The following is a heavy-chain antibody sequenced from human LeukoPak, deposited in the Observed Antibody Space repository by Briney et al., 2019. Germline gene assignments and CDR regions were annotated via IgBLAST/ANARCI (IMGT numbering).Heavy chain of an antibody. V-gene: IGHV3-49*03. CDR3: TRDPTVRGVIINNWFDP. Sequence: SLRLSCAASGFTFGDYAMSWFRQAPGKGPEWVGFIRSKAYGGTTEYAASVKGRFTISRDDSKSIAYLQMNSLKTEDTAVYYCTRDPTVRGVIINNWFDPWGQGTLVTVSS. CDR1: GFTFGDYA. J-gene: IGHJ5*02. D-gene: IGHD3-10*01. CDR2: IRSKAYGGTT.